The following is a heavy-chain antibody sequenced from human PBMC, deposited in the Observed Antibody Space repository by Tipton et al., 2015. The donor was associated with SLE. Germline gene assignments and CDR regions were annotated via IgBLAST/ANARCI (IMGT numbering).Heavy chain of an antibody. CDR1: VGSISSSSYY. CDR2: INYSGST. Sequence: TLSLTCTVSVGSISSSSYYWVWIRQSTGKGLEWIGSINYSGSTYYNPSLKSRVTISVETSKNQFSRQLSSVTAADTAAYYCARGYCSSTSCLDYWGQGNLVTVSS. D-gene: IGHD2-2*01. V-gene: IGHV4-39*07. CDR3: ARGYCSSTSCLDY. J-gene: IGHJ4*02.